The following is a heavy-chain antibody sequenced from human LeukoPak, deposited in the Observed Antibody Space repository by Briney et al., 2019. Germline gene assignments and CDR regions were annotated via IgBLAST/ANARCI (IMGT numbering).Heavy chain of an antibody. Sequence: ASVKVSCKASGGTFNNYPIIWVRQAPGQGLEWMGVIIPIFRTANYAQKFQGRVTISADESTATAYMEVRSLRSDDTALYYCARSESPRGLGVARGDTLDYWGQGTLVTVFS. V-gene: IGHV1-69*13. CDR2: IIPIFRTA. CDR1: GGTFNNYP. J-gene: IGHJ4*02. D-gene: IGHD3-10*01. CDR3: ARSESPRGLGVARGDTLDY.